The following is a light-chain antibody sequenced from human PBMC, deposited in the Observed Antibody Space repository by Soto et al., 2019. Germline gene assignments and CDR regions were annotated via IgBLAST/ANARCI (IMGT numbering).Light chain of an antibody. Sequence: QSVLTQPPSTSGTPGQRVTISCSGSNSNIGKNFVNWYHQLPGTAPKLLIHSNYKRPSGVPDRFSGSKSGTSASLAISGLQSEDEADHYCAAWDDSLYAVVFGGGTKVTVL. J-gene: IGLJ2*01. V-gene: IGLV1-44*01. CDR1: NSNIGKNF. CDR2: SNY. CDR3: AAWDDSLYAVV.